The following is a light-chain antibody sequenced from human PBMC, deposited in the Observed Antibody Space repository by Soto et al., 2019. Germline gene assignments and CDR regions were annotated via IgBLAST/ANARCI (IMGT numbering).Light chain of an antibody. CDR1: QNVNNNY. CDR3: QKYNSAPLT. CDR2: GAS. Sequence: TQSPATLSVSPGERATVSCRASQNVNNNYLVWYQQRPGQAPGLLIHGASSRAAGVPDRFTGSGSGTDFTLTISSLQPEDVATYYCQKYNSAPLTFGGGTKVDIK. V-gene: IGKV3-20*01. J-gene: IGKJ4*01.